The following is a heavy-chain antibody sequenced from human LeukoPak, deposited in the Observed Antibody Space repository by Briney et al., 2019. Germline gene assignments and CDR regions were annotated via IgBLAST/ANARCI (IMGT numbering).Heavy chain of an antibody. CDR2: IKQDGSEK. Sequence: GGSLRLSCAASGFTFSSYWMSWVRQAPGKGLEWVANIKQDGSEKYDVDSVKGRFTISRDNAKNSLYLQMNSLRAEDTAVYYCARVSPNTVTTLQYFDYWGQGTLVTVSS. J-gene: IGHJ4*02. CDR3: ARVSPNTVTTLQYFDY. D-gene: IGHD4-17*01. CDR1: GFTFSSYW. V-gene: IGHV3-7*01.